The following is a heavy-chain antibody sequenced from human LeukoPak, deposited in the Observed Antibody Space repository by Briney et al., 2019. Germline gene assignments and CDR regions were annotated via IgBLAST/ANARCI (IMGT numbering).Heavy chain of an antibody. V-gene: IGHV1-18*01. CDR3: ARARQWLPTGGFDY. CDR2: ISAYNGNT. CDR1: GYTFTSYG. D-gene: IGHD6-19*01. J-gene: IGHJ4*02. Sequence: WASVKVSCKASGYTFTSYGISWVRQAPGQGLEWMGWISAYNGNTSYAQKLQGRVTMTTDTSTSTAYMELRSLRSDDTAVYYCARARQWLPTGGFDYWGQGTLVTVSS.